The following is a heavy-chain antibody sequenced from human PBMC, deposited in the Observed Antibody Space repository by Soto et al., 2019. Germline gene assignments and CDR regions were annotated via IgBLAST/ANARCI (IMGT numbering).Heavy chain of an antibody. J-gene: IGHJ6*02. CDR3: ARSNWNYPRGMDV. D-gene: IGHD1-7*01. CDR1: GYACTIYG. Sequence: ASVKGSCKAAGYACTIYGISCVLRTPGQGLEWMGWISAYNGNTNYAQKLQGRVTMTTDTSTSIAYMELRSLRSDDTAVYYCARSNWNYPRGMDVWGQGTTVTVSS. CDR2: ISAYNGNT. V-gene: IGHV1-18*04.